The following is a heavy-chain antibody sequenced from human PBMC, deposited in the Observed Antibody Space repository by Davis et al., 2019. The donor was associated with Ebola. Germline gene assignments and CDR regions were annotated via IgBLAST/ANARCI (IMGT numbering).Heavy chain of an antibody. D-gene: IGHD6-13*01. Sequence: MPSETLSPTCTVPGGSISSHYWSWIRQLPGKGLEWIGYIYYSGSTNYNPSLKSRVTISVDTSKNQFSLKLSSVTAADTAVYYCARAQQQLVKGGLDYWGQGTLVTVSS. CDR1: GGSISSHY. V-gene: IGHV4-59*11. CDR3: ARAQQQLVKGGLDY. CDR2: IYYSGST. J-gene: IGHJ4*02.